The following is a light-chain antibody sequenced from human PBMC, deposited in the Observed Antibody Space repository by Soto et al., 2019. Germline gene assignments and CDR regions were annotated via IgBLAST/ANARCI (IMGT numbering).Light chain of an antibody. CDR3: SSYAGNNNLI. Sequence: QSALTQPPSASGSPGQSVTISCTGTSSDIGSYNFVSWYQQHPGKAPKLLIYEVSKRPSGVPDRFSASTSGNTASLTVSGLQAEDAADYYCSSYAGNNNLIFGGGTKLTVL. V-gene: IGLV2-8*01. J-gene: IGLJ2*01. CDR1: SSDIGSYNF. CDR2: EVS.